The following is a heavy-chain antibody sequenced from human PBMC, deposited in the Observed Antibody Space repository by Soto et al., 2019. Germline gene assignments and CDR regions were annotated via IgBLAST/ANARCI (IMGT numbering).Heavy chain of an antibody. V-gene: IGHV1-69*13. Sequence: SMKVSCKASGGTFSSYRINWVRQAPGQGLEWVGGIVPIYRTADYAQKFQGRVTITADASARTSYMELRSLKSQETAVYYCVRDSGAKLSSSWGQGTLVTVSS. CDR1: GGTFSSYR. CDR3: VRDSGAKLSSS. CDR2: IVPIYRTA. J-gene: IGHJ4*02. D-gene: IGHD6-13*01.